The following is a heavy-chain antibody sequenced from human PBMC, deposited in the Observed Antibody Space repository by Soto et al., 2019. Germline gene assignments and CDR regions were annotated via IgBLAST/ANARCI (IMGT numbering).Heavy chain of an antibody. Sequence: HPGGSLRLSCAASGFSFSSYAMSWVRQAPGKGLQWVSAISGNGGSTFYADSVKGRFTISRDNSKNTLYLQMNSLRAEDTAVYYCAKSTSVTRTTKGVFPYGMDVWGQGTTVTVSS. CDR3: AKSTSVTRTTKGVFPYGMDV. J-gene: IGHJ6*02. CDR2: ISGNGGST. V-gene: IGHV3-23*01. CDR1: GFSFSSYA. D-gene: IGHD4-17*01.